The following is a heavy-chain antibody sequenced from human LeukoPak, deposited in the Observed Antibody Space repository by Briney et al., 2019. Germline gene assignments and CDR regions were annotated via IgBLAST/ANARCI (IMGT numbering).Heavy chain of an antibody. CDR1: GDSFTSVTDY. D-gene: IGHD3-22*01. CDR2: GDYSGGT. CDR3: AREIGSGYGLGY. V-gene: IGHV4-39*07. Sequence: SETLSLTCTVSGDSFTSVTDYWAWIRQPPGKGLEWIATGDYSGGTYYNPSLESRVAISADMSKNQISLQLTSVTGADTAVYYCAREIGSGYGLGYWGQGTLVTVSS. J-gene: IGHJ4*02.